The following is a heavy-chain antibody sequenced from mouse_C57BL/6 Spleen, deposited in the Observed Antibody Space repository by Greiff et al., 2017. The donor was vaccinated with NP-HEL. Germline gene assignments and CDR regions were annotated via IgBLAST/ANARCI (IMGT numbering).Heavy chain of an antibody. J-gene: IGHJ2*01. D-gene: IGHD1-1*02. V-gene: IGHV1-52*01. CDR1: GYTFTSYW. CDR3: ARVHYGNYFDY. Sequence: QVQLQQSGAELVRPGSSVKLSCKASGYTFTSYWMHWVKQRPIQGLEWIGNIDPSDSETHYNQKFKDKATLTVDKSSSTAYMQLSSLTSEDSAVYYCARVHYGNYFDYWGQGTTLTVSS. CDR2: IDPSDSET.